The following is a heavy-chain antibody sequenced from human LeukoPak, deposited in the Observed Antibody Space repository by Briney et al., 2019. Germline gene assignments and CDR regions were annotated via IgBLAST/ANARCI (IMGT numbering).Heavy chain of an antibody. CDR2: ITYNGIT. CDR3: ARGRGRYYYDSSGPRDY. J-gene: IGHJ4*02. V-gene: IGHV4-34*01. CDR1: GGSFSGYH. Sequence: SETLSLTCAVHGGSFSGYHWSWIRQSPGKGLEWIGEITYNGITNYNPSLKVTISVDTSKNLLSLQMNSVTAADTAVYYCARGRGRYYYDSSGPRDYWGQGTLVTASS. D-gene: IGHD3-22*01.